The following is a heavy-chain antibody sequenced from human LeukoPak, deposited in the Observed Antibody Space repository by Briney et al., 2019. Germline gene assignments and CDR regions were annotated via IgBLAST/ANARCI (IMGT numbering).Heavy chain of an antibody. CDR3: AKYERAVVPAATLDY. J-gene: IGHJ4*02. CDR1: GFTFSSYA. Sequence: LSGGSLRLSCAASGFTFSSYAMSWVRQAPGKGLEWVSAISGSGGSTYYADSVKGRFTISRDNSKNTLYLQMNSLRAEDTAVYYCAKYERAVVPAATLDYWGQGTLVTVSS. D-gene: IGHD2-2*01. CDR2: ISGSGGST. V-gene: IGHV3-23*01.